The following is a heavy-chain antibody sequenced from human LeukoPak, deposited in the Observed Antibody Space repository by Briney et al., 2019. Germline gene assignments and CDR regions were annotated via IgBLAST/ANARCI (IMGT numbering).Heavy chain of an antibody. D-gene: IGHD3-22*01. CDR1: GLTVSSNF. J-gene: IGHJ4*02. V-gene: IGHV3-66*01. CDR2: IYSGGST. CDR3: ARGSYDLDY. Sequence: GGSLRLSCAASGLTVSSNFMTWARQAPGKGLEWVSVIYSGGSTYYADSVKARFTISRDNSKNRLYLQMNSLRAEDTAVYYCARGSYDLDYRGQGTLVTVSA.